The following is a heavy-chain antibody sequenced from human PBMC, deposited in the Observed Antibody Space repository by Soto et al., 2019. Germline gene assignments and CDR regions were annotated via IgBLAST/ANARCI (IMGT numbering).Heavy chain of an antibody. CDR1: GGSVSSGTNY. V-gene: IGHV4-61*01. J-gene: IGHJ5*02. D-gene: IGHD2-2*02. Sequence: QVQLQESGPGLVKSSETLSLTCNGSGGSVSSGTNYWSWIRQRPGKELEWIGYVYYNGNTNYKPSLKSRGTISVETSKNQFSLKLTSVTAPDTAVYYCARGQHLRQYPRWFEAWGQATLVTVSS. CDR3: ARGQHLRQYPRWFEA. CDR2: VYYNGNT.